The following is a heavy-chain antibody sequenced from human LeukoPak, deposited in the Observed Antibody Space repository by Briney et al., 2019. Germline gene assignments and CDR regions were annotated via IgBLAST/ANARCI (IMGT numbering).Heavy chain of an antibody. CDR3: ARGMTTGPDP. D-gene: IGHD4-17*01. CDR1: GGSISSYS. Sequence: SETLSRTCTISGGSISSYSWSWIRQPPGKGLEWIGYIYYSGSTNYNPSLKSRLTISVDTSKNQFSLKLSSVTAADTAVYYCARGMTTGPDPWGQGTLVTVSS. J-gene: IGHJ5*02. V-gene: IGHV4-59*08. CDR2: IYYSGST.